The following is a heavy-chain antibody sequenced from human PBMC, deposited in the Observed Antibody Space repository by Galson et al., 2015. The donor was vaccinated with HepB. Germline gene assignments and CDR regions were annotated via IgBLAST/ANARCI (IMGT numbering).Heavy chain of an antibody. Sequence: TLSLTCTVSGGSISSSSYYWGWIRQPPGKGLEWIGSIYYSGSTYYNPSLKSRVTISVDTSKNQFSLKLSSVTAADTAVYYCARHGAKQWLVRNAFEIWGQGTMVTVSS. D-gene: IGHD6-19*01. CDR1: GGSISSSSYY. V-gene: IGHV4-39*01. CDR2: IYYSGST. CDR3: ARHGAKQWLVRNAFEI. J-gene: IGHJ3*02.